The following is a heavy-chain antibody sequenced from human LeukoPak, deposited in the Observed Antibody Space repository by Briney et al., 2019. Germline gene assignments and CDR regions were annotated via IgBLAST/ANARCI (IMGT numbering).Heavy chain of an antibody. Sequence: GRSLRLSCAASGFTFSSYAMHWVRQAPGKGLEWVAVISYDGSNKYYADSVKGRFTISRDNSKNTLYLQMNSLRAEDTAVYYCARDVSGDYWGQGTLVTVSS. CDR1: GFTFSSYA. D-gene: IGHD5/OR15-5a*01. J-gene: IGHJ4*02. V-gene: IGHV3-30-3*01. CDR3: ARDVSGDY. CDR2: ISYDGSNK.